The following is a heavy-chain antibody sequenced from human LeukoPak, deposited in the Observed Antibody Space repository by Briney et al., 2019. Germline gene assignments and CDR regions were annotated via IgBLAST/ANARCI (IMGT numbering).Heavy chain of an antibody. CDR1: GASISSGSNY. J-gene: IGHJ4*02. V-gene: IGHV4-39*07. CDR2: IYSSGST. D-gene: IGHD3-22*01. Sequence: PSETLSLTCSVSGASISSGSNYWGWIRRPPGKTLEWIGSIYSSGSTYYNSSLQSRVIIVIDTPKNHFSLTLSSVTAADTAVYYCARGDTTGYLQLLYWGQGTLVTVSS. CDR3: ARGDTTGYLQLLY.